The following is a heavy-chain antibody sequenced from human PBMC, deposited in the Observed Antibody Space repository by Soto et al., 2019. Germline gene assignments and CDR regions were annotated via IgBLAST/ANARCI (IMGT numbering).Heavy chain of an antibody. Sequence: QVQLQESGPGLVKPSQTLSLTCSVSGGSISSGGYYGSWIRQPPGKGLEWIGYIYYSANTHYNPSLKGRVSISADTSKNQFSLNLSSVTAADTAVYYCARSGGNSYYYGMDVWGQGTTVTVSS. D-gene: IGHD3-10*01. CDR3: ARSGGNSYYYGMDV. CDR2: IYYSANT. V-gene: IGHV4-31*02. CDR1: GGSISSGGYY. J-gene: IGHJ6*02.